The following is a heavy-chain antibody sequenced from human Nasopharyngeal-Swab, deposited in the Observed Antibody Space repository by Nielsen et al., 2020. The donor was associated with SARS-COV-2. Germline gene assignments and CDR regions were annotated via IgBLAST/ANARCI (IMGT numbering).Heavy chain of an antibody. CDR3: AREGRDGFDY. CDR1: GFIFSNYW. Sequence: GESLKISCAASGFIFSNYWMTWVRQAPGKGLEWVANIKQDGSEMYYVDSAKGRFTISRDNAKNSLYLQMNSLRVGDTAVYNCAREGRDGFDYWGQGTLVTVSS. J-gene: IGHJ4*02. V-gene: IGHV3-7*01. D-gene: IGHD5-24*01. CDR2: IKQDGSEM.